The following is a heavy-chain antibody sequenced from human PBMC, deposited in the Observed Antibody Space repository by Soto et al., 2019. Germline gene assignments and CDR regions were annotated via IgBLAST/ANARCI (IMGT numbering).Heavy chain of an antibody. D-gene: IGHD1-1*01. CDR2: VSPHAANT. J-gene: IGHJ4*02. CDR3: ATEGAKTTWNFAY. V-gene: IGHV3-23*01. Sequence: LRLSCVASGFTFDSCGMNWVRQAPGKGLEWVAGVSPHAANTYYADSVRGRFIISRDDSRKTVSLDMNSLRGEDSAVYYCATEGAKTTWNFAYWGQGTVVTVSS. CDR1: GFTFDSCG.